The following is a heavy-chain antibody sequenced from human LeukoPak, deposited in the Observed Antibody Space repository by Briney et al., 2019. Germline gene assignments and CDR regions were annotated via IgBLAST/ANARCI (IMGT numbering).Heavy chain of an antibody. J-gene: IGHJ4*02. V-gene: IGHV4-31*03. CDR1: GGSISSGGYY. Sequence: PSQTLSLTCTVSGGSISSGGYYWSWIRQHPGKGLEWIGYIYYSGSTYYNPSPKSRVTISVDTSKNQFSLKLSSVTAADTAVYYCARGGGRYCSSTSCSKFDYWGQGTLVTVSS. CDR2: IYYSGST. CDR3: ARGGGRYCSSTSCSKFDY. D-gene: IGHD2-2*01.